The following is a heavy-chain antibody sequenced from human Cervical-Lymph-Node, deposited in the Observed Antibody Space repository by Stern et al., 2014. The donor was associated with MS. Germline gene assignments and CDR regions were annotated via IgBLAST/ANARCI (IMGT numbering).Heavy chain of an antibody. D-gene: IGHD2-21*02. CDR2: FDPEHGET. CDR1: GYTLSEIS. CDR3: ATHRGRVTYYYGMDV. Sequence: QVQLVQSGAEVKKPGASVKVSCKVSGYTLSEISMHWVRQAPGKGLEWIGGFDPEHGETRYAQKFQGRVTMDEDRSTDTAYMELSSLRSEDTAVYYCATHRGRVTYYYGMDVWGQGTTVTVSS. J-gene: IGHJ6*02. V-gene: IGHV1-24*01.